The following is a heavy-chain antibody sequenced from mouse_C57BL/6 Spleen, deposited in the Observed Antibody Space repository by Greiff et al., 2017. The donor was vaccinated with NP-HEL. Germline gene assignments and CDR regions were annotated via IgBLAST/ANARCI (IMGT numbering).Heavy chain of an antibody. CDR1: GYTFTSYW. CDR2: IDPSDSYT. V-gene: IGHV1-69*01. Sequence: QVQLQQPGAELVMPGASVKLSCKASGYTFTSYWMHWVKQRPGQGLEWIGEIDPSDSYTNYNQKFKGKSTLTVDKSSSTAYMQLSSLTSEDSAVYYCARYYDGYFDVWGTGTTVTVSS. J-gene: IGHJ1*03. D-gene: IGHD2-4*01. CDR3: ARYYDGYFDV.